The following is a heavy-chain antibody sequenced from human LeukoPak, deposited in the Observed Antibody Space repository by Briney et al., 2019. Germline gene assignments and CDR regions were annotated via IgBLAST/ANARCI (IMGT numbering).Heavy chain of an antibody. V-gene: IGHV4-59*12. Sequence: SETLSLTCTVSGGSISSYYWSWIRQPPGKGLEWIGYIYHSGSTYYNPSLKSRVTISVDRSKNQFSLKLSSVTAADTAVYYCARGGYYYDSSGYSYYFDYWGQGTLVTVSS. J-gene: IGHJ4*02. CDR2: IYHSGST. D-gene: IGHD3-22*01. CDR3: ARGGYYYDSSGYSYYFDY. CDR1: GGSISSYY.